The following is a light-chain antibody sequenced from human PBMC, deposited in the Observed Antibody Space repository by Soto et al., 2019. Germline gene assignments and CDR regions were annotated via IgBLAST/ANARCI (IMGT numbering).Light chain of an antibody. CDR3: QQRSNWPPGLT. CDR2: DAS. V-gene: IGKV3-11*01. J-gene: IGKJ4*01. CDR1: QSVSSY. Sequence: EIVLTQSPATLSLSPGERATLSCRASQSVSSYLAWYQQKPGQAPRLLIYDASNRATGIPARFSGSWSGTDFTLTISSLEPEDFAVYYFQQRSNWPPGLTFGGGTKVEIK.